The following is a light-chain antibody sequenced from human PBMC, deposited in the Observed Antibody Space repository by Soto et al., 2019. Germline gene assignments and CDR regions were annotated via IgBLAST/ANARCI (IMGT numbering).Light chain of an antibody. CDR2: LEGSGGY. J-gene: IGLJ3*02. V-gene: IGLV4-60*03. CDR1: GGHSSYT. CDR3: ETWDRNTRV. Sequence: QPVLTQSSSASASLGSSVKLTCTLSGGHSSYTIAWHQQQPGKAPRYLMKLEGSGGYSKGSGVPDRFSGSSSGADRHLTISNLQSEDEADYYCETWDRNTRVFGGGTKLTVL.